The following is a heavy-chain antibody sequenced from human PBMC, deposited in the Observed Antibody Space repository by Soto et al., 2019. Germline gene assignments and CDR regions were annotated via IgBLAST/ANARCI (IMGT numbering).Heavy chain of an antibody. CDR1: GFTFSSYA. J-gene: IGHJ5*02. V-gene: IGHV3-23*01. Sequence: GGSLRLSCAASGFTFSSYAMSWVRQAPGKGLEWVSAISGSGGSTYYADSVKGRFTISRDNSKNTLYLQMNSLRAEDTAVYYCAKSPPRIVVVPAAIGWFDPWGKGTLVTVCS. D-gene: IGHD2-2*02. CDR2: ISGSGGST. CDR3: AKSPPRIVVVPAAIGWFDP.